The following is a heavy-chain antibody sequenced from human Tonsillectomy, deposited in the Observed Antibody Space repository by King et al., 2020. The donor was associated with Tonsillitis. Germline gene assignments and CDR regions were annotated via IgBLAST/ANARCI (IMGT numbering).Heavy chain of an antibody. CDR3: ARIKSKRGSSGFDY. J-gene: IGHJ4*02. V-gene: IGHV1-8*01. CDR2: MNPNSGNT. CDR1: GYTFTSYD. Sequence: VQLVESGAEVKKPGASVKVSCKASGYTFTSYDINWVRQATGQGLEWMGWMNPNSGNTGYAQKFQGRVTMTRNTSISTAYMELSSLRSADTAVYYCARIKSKRGSSGFDYWGQGTLVTVSS. D-gene: IGHD3-16*01.